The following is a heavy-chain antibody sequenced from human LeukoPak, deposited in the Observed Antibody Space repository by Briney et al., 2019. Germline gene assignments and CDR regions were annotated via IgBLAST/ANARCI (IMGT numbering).Heavy chain of an antibody. J-gene: IGHJ2*01. CDR1: GGSISSSASD. D-gene: IGHD3-22*01. Sequence: NPSETLSLTCTVSGGSISSSASDWGWIRQHPKRGLEWVGYINHSGSTYYNSSLGSRVTMSVDTSKNQFSLKLSSVTAADSAVYYCARAARQGFTMIVVPFFYFDLWGRGTLVTVSS. V-gene: IGHV4-31*03. CDR3: ARAARQGFTMIVVPFFYFDL. CDR2: INHSGST.